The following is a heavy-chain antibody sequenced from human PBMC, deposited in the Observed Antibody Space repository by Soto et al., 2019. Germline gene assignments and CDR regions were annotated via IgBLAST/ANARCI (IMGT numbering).Heavy chain of an antibody. CDR1: GFSFSTYG. Sequence: QVQLVESGGGVVQCGRSLRLSCAASGFSFSTYGMHWVRQAPGKGLEWVAVIWYDGSKKYYADSVQGRFTISRDNSKNTLYLQMNSLRDEDTALYYCARGNYVNCYGMDVWGQGTTVTVSS. J-gene: IGHJ6*02. D-gene: IGHD1-7*01. V-gene: IGHV3-33*01. CDR3: ARGNYVNCYGMDV. CDR2: IWYDGSKK.